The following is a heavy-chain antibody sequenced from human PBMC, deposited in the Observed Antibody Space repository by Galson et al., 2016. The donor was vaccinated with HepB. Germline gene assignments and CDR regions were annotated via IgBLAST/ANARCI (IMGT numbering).Heavy chain of an antibody. J-gene: IGHJ4*02. CDR1: GFTFSCCA. V-gene: IGHV3-23*01. D-gene: IGHD3-10*01. CDR3: ARESDYNVHSFDY. Sequence: SLRLSCAASGFTFSCCAMSWVRQAPGKGLEWVSAISGSGGSTFYADAVKGRFTISRDSSTNTLYLQMNSLRAEDTAVYYCARESDYNVHSFDYWGQGTLVTVSS. CDR2: ISGSGGST.